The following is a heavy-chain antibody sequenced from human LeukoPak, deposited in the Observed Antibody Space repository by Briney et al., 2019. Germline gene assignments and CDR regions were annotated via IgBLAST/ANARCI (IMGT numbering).Heavy chain of an antibody. Sequence: GASVKVSCKASGYTFTSYGINWVRQATGQGLVWMGWMNPNSGNTGYAQKFQGRATMTRNTSISTAYMELSSLRSEDTAVYYCARTSSSWGRSFDYWGQGTLVTVSS. D-gene: IGHD6-13*01. CDR2: MNPNSGNT. V-gene: IGHV1-8*02. J-gene: IGHJ4*02. CDR1: GYTFTSYG. CDR3: ARTSSSWGRSFDY.